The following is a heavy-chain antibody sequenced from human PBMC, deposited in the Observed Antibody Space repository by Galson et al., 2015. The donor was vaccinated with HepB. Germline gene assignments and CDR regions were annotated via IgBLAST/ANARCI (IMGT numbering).Heavy chain of an antibody. CDR2: ISSRSTSI. D-gene: IGHD4-11*01. CDR1: GFAFSSYS. CDR3: ARDGDYSDYYAFDI. V-gene: IGHV3-48*01. J-gene: IGHJ3*02. Sequence: SLRLSCAASGFAFSSYSMNWVRQAPGKGLEWVSYISSRSTSIYYADSVKGRFTISRDNAKNSLSLQMISLRAEDTAAYYCARDGDYSDYYAFDIWGQGTMVTVSS.